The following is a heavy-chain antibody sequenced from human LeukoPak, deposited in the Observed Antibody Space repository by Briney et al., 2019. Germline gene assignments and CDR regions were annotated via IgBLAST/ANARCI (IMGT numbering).Heavy chain of an antibody. CDR3: ARPIRN. J-gene: IGHJ4*02. Sequence: PSETLPLTCTVSGDSITSSSYYWGWIRQPPGKGLEWIGTMYYTGTIYYNPSLKSRVTISVDTSKNQFSLSLSSVTAADTAVYYCARPIRNWGQGTLVIVSS. V-gene: IGHV4-39*07. CDR2: MYYTGTI. CDR1: GDSITSSSYY.